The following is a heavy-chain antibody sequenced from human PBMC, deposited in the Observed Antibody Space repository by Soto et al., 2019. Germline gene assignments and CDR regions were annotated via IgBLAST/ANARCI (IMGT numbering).Heavy chain of an antibody. D-gene: IGHD3-22*01. CDR1: GYTLTELS. J-gene: IGHJ4*02. V-gene: IGHV1-24*01. CDR2: FDPEDGET. Sequence: ASVKVSCKVSGYTLTELSMHWVRQAPGKGLEWMGGFDPEDGETICAQKFQGRVTMTEDTSTDTAYMELSSLRSEDTAVYYCATTILYDSSGYQLSGFDYWGQGTLVTV. CDR3: ATTILYDSSGYQLSGFDY.